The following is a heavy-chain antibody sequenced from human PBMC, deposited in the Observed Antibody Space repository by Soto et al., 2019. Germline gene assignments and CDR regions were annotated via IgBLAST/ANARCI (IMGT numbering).Heavy chain of an antibody. CDR2: IWYDGSNK. CDR3: ARDRLGMTTVTTGLGY. Sequence: QVQLVESGGGVVQPGRSLRLSCAASGFTFSSYGMHWVRQAPGKGLEWVAVIWYDGSNKYYADSVKGRFTISRDNSKNTLYLQMNSLRAEDTAVYYCARDRLGMTTVTTGLGYWGQGNLVTVSS. D-gene: IGHD4-17*01. CDR1: GFTFSSYG. V-gene: IGHV3-33*01. J-gene: IGHJ4*02.